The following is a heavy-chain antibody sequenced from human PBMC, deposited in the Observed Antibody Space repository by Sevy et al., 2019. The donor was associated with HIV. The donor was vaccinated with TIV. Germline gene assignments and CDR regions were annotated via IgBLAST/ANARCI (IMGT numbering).Heavy chain of an antibody. CDR1: GVSFSDYY. D-gene: IGHD2-15*01. Sequence: SETLSLTCAVSGVSFSDYYWARIRQPPGKGLEWIGEVSQSGSANYNPSLRSRVFMSLDTSNNHFSLKLTSVTAADTAVYYCARGPLFSPEYCSGGTCPTIDYWSQGTLVTVSS. V-gene: IGHV4-34*01. CDR2: VSQSGSA. J-gene: IGHJ4*02. CDR3: ARGPLFSPEYCSGGTCPTIDY.